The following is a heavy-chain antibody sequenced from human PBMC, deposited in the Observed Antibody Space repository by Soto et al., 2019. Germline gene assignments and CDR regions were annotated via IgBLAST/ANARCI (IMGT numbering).Heavy chain of an antibody. CDR3: ARGALICSGGSYYREPVDH. J-gene: IGHJ4*02. Sequence: SETLSLTCTVSGGSISSYYWSWILQPPGKGLEWIGYSTNYNPSLKSRVNISLDTSKHHFSLKLTSLTAADTAVYYCARGALICSGGSYYREPVDHWGRGTLVTVSS. CDR1: GGSISSYY. CDR2: ST. V-gene: IGHV4-59*01. D-gene: IGHD2-15*01.